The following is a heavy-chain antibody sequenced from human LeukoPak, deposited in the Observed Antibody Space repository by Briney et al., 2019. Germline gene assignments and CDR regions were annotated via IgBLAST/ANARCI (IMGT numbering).Heavy chain of an antibody. CDR2: IKSKTDGGTT. CDR3: ARGRGYNTNCFHY. Sequence: PGGSLRLSCAASGFTFSNAWMSWVRQAPGKGLEWVGRIKSKTDGGTTDYAAPVKGRFTISRDNARNSLYLQMNSLSAEDTAVYYCARGRGYNTNCFHYWGQGTLVTVSS. D-gene: IGHD5-18*01. J-gene: IGHJ4*02. CDR1: GFTFSNAW. V-gene: IGHV3-15*01.